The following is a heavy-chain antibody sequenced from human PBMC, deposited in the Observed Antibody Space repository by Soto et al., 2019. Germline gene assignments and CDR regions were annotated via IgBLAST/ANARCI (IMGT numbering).Heavy chain of an antibody. V-gene: IGHV3-53*04. J-gene: IGHJ2*01. CDR2: IYSGGST. D-gene: IGHD6-19*01. Sequence: EVQLVESGGGLVQPGGSLRLSCAASGFTVSSNYMSWVRQAPGKGLEWVSVIYSGGSTYYADSVKGRFTISRHNSKNTLYLQMNSLRAEDTAVYYCARVGEEVAGTRGWYFDRWGRGTLVTVSS. CDR1: GFTVSSNY. CDR3: ARVGEEVAGTRGWYFDR.